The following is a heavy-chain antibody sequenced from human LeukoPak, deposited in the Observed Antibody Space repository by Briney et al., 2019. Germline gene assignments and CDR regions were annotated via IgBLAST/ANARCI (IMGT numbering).Heavy chain of an antibody. D-gene: IGHD6-13*01. CDR1: GGSFSGYY. CDR3: ARQIKQQPRYYYYYMDV. CDR2: INHSGST. Sequence: TSETLSLTCAVYGGSFSGYYWSWIRQPPGKGLEWIGEINHSGSTNYNPSLKSRVTISVDTSKNQFSLKLSSVTAADTAVYYCARQIKQQPRYYYYYMDVWGKGTTVTISS. J-gene: IGHJ6*03. V-gene: IGHV4-34*01.